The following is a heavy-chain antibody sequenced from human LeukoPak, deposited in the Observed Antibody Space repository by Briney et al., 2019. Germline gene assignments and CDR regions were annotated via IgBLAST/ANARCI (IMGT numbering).Heavy chain of an antibody. Sequence: SETLSLTCTVSGGSISSYYWSWIRQPAGKGLEWIGYIYYSGSTNYNPSLKSRVTISVDTSKNQFSLKLSSVTAADTAVYYCAREKLRYFDWLLYGAFDIWGQGTMVTVSS. CDR1: GGSISSYY. CDR3: AREKLRYFDWLLYGAFDI. V-gene: IGHV4-59*01. J-gene: IGHJ3*02. CDR2: IYYSGST. D-gene: IGHD3-9*01.